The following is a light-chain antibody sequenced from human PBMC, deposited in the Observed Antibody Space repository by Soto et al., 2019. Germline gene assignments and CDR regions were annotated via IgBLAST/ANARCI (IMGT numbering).Light chain of an antibody. J-gene: IGKJ4*01. CDR1: QDINNW. Sequence: DIQAPQSPSSVSASVGDRVTITCRASQDINNWLAWYQQKPGKAPKLLIYTTTNLQSGVPSRFSGSGSGTDFSLTISSLQPEDFATYYCQQANSFPLTFGGGTKVEIK. CDR3: QQANSFPLT. CDR2: TTT. V-gene: IGKV1D-12*01.